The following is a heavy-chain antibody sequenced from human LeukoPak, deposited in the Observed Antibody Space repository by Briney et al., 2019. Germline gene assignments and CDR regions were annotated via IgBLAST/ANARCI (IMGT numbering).Heavy chain of an antibody. J-gene: IGHJ5*02. D-gene: IGHD4-17*01. CDR3: ARTTDWFDP. CDR2: ISFSGST. Sequence: SETLSLTCTVSGGSLSSGSYYWSWIRQPAGKGLEWVGRISFSGSTNYNPSLKSRVTISADTSKNQFSLKLSSVTAADTAVYYCARTTDWFDPWGQGTLVTVSS. CDR1: GGSLSSGSYY. V-gene: IGHV4-61*02.